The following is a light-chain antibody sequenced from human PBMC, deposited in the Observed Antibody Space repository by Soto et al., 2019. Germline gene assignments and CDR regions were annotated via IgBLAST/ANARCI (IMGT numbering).Light chain of an antibody. CDR3: QQYNNSPLT. Sequence: EIVMTQSPATLSVSPGERATLSCRASQSVSSNLAWYQQKPGQAPRLLIYGASTRATGIPARFSGSGSGTEFTLTISSLQSEDFAVYYCQQYNNSPLTFGQGTKGEIK. J-gene: IGKJ1*01. CDR2: GAS. V-gene: IGKV3-15*01. CDR1: QSVSSN.